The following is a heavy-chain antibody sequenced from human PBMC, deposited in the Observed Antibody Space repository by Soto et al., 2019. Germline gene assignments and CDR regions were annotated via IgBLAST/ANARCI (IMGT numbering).Heavy chain of an antibody. CDR1: GGSISSSSYH. J-gene: IGHJ4*02. CDR3: AREMATIPYYFDY. CDR2: IHYSGNT. Sequence: SEKLSPSCTVSGGSISSSSYHWGWIRQPPGKGLEWIGSIHYSGNTYYNPSLKSRVSMSVDTSKNQFSLNLSSVTAADTAVYYCAREMATIPYYFDYWGQGTLVTVS. V-gene: IGHV4-39*07. D-gene: IGHD5-12*01.